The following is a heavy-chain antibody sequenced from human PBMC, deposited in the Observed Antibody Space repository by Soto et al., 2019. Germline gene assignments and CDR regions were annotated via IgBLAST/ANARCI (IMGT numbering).Heavy chain of an antibody. CDR1: GGSIISISYY. V-gene: IGHV4-39*01. Sequence: SETLSLTGTVSGGSIISISYYWGWIRQPPGKGLEWIESIYYSGSTYYNPSLKSRVTRSVDTSKNQFSLKLSSVTAADTAVYYCARQSIVVVPAVAPWFAPWVQGTLVNVSS. D-gene: IGHD2-2*01. CDR2: IYYSGST. CDR3: ARQSIVVVPAVAPWFAP. J-gene: IGHJ5*02.